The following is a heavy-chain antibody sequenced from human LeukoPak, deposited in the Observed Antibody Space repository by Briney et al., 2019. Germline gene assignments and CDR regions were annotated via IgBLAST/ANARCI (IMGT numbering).Heavy chain of an antibody. J-gene: IGHJ4*02. D-gene: IGHD6-19*01. Sequence: GGSLRLSCAASGLTVRNNFMSWVRQAPGKGLEWVSVIYSDGSTYYEDSVKGRFTISRDTSKNTLSLQMNSLRVEDTAVYYCARDDSLAVAGTEGYYFDYWGQGTLVTVSS. CDR2: IYSDGST. CDR3: ARDDSLAVAGTEGYYFDY. V-gene: IGHV3-53*01. CDR1: GLTVRNNF.